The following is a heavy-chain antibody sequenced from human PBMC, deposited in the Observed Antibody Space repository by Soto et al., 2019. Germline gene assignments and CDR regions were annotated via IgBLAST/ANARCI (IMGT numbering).Heavy chain of an antibody. J-gene: IGHJ6*02. CDR2: TYPGDSET. CDR3: ARHGEGYCSGGSCLYYGMDA. V-gene: IGHV5-51*01. D-gene: IGHD2-15*01. Sequence: GESLKISCKGSGYSFSTDWIVGVRQMAEKGVGWVAITYPGDSETRYSPSFQGQVRIATDQSTSTDYLQWNSLKASDRAIYYCARHGEGYCSGGSCLYYGMDAWGQGTTVTVSS. CDR1: GYSFSTDW.